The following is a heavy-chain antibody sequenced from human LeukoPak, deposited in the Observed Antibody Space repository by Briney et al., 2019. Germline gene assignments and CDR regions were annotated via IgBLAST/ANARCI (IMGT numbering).Heavy chain of an antibody. CDR1: GYTFTNYG. CDR3: ARDRLGLHSPYHYHMDV. D-gene: IGHD2-21*02. J-gene: IGHJ6*03. CDR2: ISADNGNT. Sequence: ASVKVSCKTSGYTFTNYGFSWVRQAPGQGLEWMGWISADNGNTNYAQKFQDRITLTTHTSTSTAYMDLGSLRSEDTAIYYCARDRLGLHSPYHYHMDVWGKGTAVTVSS. V-gene: IGHV1-18*01.